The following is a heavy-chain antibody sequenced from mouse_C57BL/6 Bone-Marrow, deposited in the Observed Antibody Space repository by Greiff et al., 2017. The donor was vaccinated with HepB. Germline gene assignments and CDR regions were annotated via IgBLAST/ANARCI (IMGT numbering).Heavy chain of an antibody. V-gene: IGHV5-6*01. D-gene: IGHD1-1*01. CDR1: GFTFSSYG. CDR3: ARGYYGGSPFAY. J-gene: IGHJ3*01. Sequence: EVQLQESGGDLVKPGGSLKLSCAASGFTFSSYGMSWVRQTPDKRLEWVATISSGGSYTYYPDSVKGRFTISRDNAKNTLYLQMSSLKSEDTAMYYCARGYYGGSPFAYWGQGTLVTVSA. CDR2: ISSGGSYT.